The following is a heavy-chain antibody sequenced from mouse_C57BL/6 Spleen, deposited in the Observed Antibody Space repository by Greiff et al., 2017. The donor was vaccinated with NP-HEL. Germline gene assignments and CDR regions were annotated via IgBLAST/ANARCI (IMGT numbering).Heavy chain of an antibody. V-gene: IGHV10-1*01. CDR3: VRHEYAY. D-gene: IGHD5-1*01. Sequence: DVKLVESGGGLVQPKGSLKLSCAASGFSFNTYAMNWVRQAPGKGLEWVARIRSKSNNYATYYADSVKDRFTISRDDSESMLYLQMNNLKTEDTAMYYCVRHEYAYWGQGTLVTVSA. CDR1: GFSFNTYA. CDR2: IRSKSNNYAT. J-gene: IGHJ3*01.